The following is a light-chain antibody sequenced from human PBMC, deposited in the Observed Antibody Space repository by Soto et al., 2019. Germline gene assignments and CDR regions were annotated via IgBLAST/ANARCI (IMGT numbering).Light chain of an antibody. CDR1: TGAVTSGHY. Sequence: QAVVTQEPSLTVSPGGTVTLTCGSSTGAVTSGHYPYWFQQKPGQAPRTLIYDTSNKHSWAPARFSGSLLGGKAALTLSSAQPEDEAEYYCLLSYNGARRVFGTGTKLTVL. CDR2: DTS. J-gene: IGLJ1*01. CDR3: LLSYNGARRV. V-gene: IGLV7-46*01.